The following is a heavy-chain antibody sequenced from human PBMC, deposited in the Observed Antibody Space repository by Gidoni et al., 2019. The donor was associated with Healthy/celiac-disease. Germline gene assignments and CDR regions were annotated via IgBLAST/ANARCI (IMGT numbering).Heavy chain of an antibody. V-gene: IGHV1-58*02. Sequence: QMQLVQSGPEVKKPGTSVKVSCKASGFTFTRSAMQWVRQARGQRLEWIGRIVVGSGNTNYAQKCQERVTITRDMSTSTAYMELSSLRSEDTAVYYCAAEMGSSGYFYYGIDVWGQGTTVTVSS. D-gene: IGHD3-22*01. J-gene: IGHJ6*02. CDR1: GFTFTRSA. CDR2: IVVGSGNT. CDR3: AAEMGSSGYFYYGIDV.